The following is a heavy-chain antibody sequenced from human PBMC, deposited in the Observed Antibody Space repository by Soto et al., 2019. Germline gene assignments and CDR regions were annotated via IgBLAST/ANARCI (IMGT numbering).Heavy chain of an antibody. CDR1: GGSFSGYY. D-gene: IGHD2-15*01. J-gene: IGHJ4*02. CDR3: ARDRRHCSGGSCYSRRLDY. CDR2: INHSGST. Sequence: SETLSLTSAVYGGSFSGYYGSWIRQPPGKGLEWIGEINHSGSTNYNPSLKSRVTISVDTSKNQFSLKLSSVTAADTAVYYCARDRRHCSGGSCYSRRLDYWGQGTLVTVSS. V-gene: IGHV4-34*01.